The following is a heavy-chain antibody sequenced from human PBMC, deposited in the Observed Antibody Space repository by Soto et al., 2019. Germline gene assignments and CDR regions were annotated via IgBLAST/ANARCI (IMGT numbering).Heavy chain of an antibody. CDR1: GFTLCRHT. J-gene: IGHJ3*02. CDR2: IGSRTSDI. CDR3: VRDYYDTSGYPNTFDM. Sequence: LSLSCAASGFTLCRHTMNWVRQARGKGLEWVSFIGSRTSDIYYADSVKGRFTISRDNAKNSLYLDLTRLRAEDTAVYFCVRDYYDTSGYPNTFDMWGQGTMVTVSS. V-gene: IGHV3-21*01. D-gene: IGHD3-22*01.